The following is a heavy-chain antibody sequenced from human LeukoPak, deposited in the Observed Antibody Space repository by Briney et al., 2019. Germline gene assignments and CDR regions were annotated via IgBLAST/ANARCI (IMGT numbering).Heavy chain of an antibody. D-gene: IGHD3-10*01. Sequence: PSQTLSLTCTVSGGSISSGDYYWSWIRQPPGKGLEWIGYIYYSGSTYYNPSLKSRVTISVDTSKNQFSLKLSSVTAADTAVYYCASNMVRGVIPDYWGQGTLVTVSS. J-gene: IGHJ4*02. CDR2: IYYSGST. CDR1: GGSISSGDYY. CDR3: ASNMVRGVIPDY. V-gene: IGHV4-30-4*01.